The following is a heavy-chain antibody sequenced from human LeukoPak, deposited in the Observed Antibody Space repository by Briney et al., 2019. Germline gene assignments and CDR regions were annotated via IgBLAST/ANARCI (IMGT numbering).Heavy chain of an antibody. CDR1: VGSINSYY. Sequence: SDTLSLTCTVSVGSINSYYWSWMRHPAGKGVEWIERIYTSESTDYNPSLKRRITMSIDTSKNHFCLKLSSVTAADTGVYFCAREDSSSWGPFDYWGEGTLVTVSS. V-gene: IGHV4-4*07. CDR2: IYTSEST. J-gene: IGHJ4*02. CDR3: AREDSSSWGPFDY. D-gene: IGHD6-6*01.